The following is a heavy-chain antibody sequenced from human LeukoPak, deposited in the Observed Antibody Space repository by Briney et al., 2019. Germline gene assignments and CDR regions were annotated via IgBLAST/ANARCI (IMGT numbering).Heavy chain of an antibody. CDR1: GFTFSSYA. V-gene: IGHV3-23*01. Sequence: GGSLRLSCAASGFTFSSYAMSWVRQAPGKGLEWVSAISGSGGSTYYADSVKGRFTISRDDSKNTLYLQMNSLRAEDTAVYYCAKDGRYCSSTSCYWWGQGTLVTVSS. CDR3: AKDGRYCSSTSCYW. CDR2: ISGSGGST. J-gene: IGHJ4*02. D-gene: IGHD2-2*01.